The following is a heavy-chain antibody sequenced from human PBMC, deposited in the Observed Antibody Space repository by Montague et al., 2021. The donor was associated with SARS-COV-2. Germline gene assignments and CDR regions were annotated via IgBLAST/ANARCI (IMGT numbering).Heavy chain of an antibody. CDR2: IYHSGST. V-gene: IGHV4-38-2*02. CDR1: GYSTSTGYY. J-gene: IGHJ3*02. CDR3: AKVAGSHDTFDI. Sequence: SETLSLTCTVSGYSTSTGYYWGWIRQPSGKGLEWIGTIYHSGSTYFNPSLKSRVTISVDTSKNQFSLNLSSVTAADTAVYYCAKVAGSHDTFDIWGRGTMVTVSS. D-gene: IGHD6-19*01.